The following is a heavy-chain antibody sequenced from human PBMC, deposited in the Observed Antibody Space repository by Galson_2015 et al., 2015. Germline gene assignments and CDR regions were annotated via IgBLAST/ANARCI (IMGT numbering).Heavy chain of an antibody. D-gene: IGHD3-3*01. V-gene: IGHV1-69*13. CDR2: IIPIFGTA. CDR1: RDTFSTYT. CDR3: ARGSENYDGSATHDYYYYMDV. Sequence: SVKVSCKASRDTFSTYTISWVRQAPGQGLEWMGGIIPIFGTANYAQKFQGGVTITADESTSTAYMELSSLRSEDTAVFFCARGSENYDGSATHDYYYYMDVWCKGTTVTVSS. J-gene: IGHJ6*03.